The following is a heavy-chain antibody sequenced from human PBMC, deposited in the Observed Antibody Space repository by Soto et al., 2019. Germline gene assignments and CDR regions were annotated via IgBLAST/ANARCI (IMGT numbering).Heavy chain of an antibody. CDR2: INWDSGDI. CDR3: AKDTAPGFYDANGHLDY. CDR1: GISFDDYA. D-gene: IGHD2-8*01. V-gene: IGHV3-9*01. Sequence: VQLMESGGGLVQPGRSRRLSCVVSGISFDDYAMHWVRQVPGKGLEWVSGINWDSGDIGYADSVKGRFTISRDNAKNSLYLQMNSLRTEDTALYYCAKDTAPGFYDANGHLDYWGQGTPVTVSS. J-gene: IGHJ4*02.